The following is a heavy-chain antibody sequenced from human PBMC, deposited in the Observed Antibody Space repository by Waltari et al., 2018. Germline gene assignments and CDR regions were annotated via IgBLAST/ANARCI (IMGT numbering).Heavy chain of an antibody. CDR3: AKVLNNWPDVFDV. CDR1: GFTFSSDA. V-gene: IGHV3-23*01. J-gene: IGHJ3*01. Sequence: EVQVLESGGGLIQPGGSLRLSCTASGFTFSSDAMTWVRQAPGEGLEWVSAISGSSDSTYYADSVRGRFTISGDSSRNTVWLQMSSLRVEDTAVYFCAKVLNNWPDVFDVWGQGTMVTVSS. CDR2: ISGSSDST.